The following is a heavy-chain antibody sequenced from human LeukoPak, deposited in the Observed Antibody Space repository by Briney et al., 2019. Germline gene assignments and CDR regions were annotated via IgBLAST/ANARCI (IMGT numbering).Heavy chain of an antibody. CDR1: GYTFTSYY. J-gene: IGHJ1*01. CDR2: INPSGGST. V-gene: IGHV1-46*01. D-gene: IGHD3-22*01. CDR3: ATSFDYYDSSGYYSPGSFQH. Sequence: ASVNVSCTASGYTFTSYYMHWVRQAPGQGLEWMGIINPSGGSTSYAQKFQGRVTMTRDTSTSTVYMELSSLRSEDTAVYYCATSFDYYDSSGYYSPGSFQHWGQGTLVTVSS.